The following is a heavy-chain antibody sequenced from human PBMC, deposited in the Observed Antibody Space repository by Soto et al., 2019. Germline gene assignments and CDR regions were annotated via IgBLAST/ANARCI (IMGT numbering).Heavy chain of an antibody. J-gene: IGHJ4*02. D-gene: IGHD2-8*01. Sequence: LRLSCAASGFIFSNYGMHWVRQVPGKGLVWVSRINTDGRETNYADSVKGRFTVSRDNAKNTQFLQMNSLRVEETAVYYCARDGVGYWGQGTMVTVSS. CDR2: INTDGRET. CDR1: GFIFSNYG. CDR3: ARDGVGY. V-gene: IGHV3-74*01.